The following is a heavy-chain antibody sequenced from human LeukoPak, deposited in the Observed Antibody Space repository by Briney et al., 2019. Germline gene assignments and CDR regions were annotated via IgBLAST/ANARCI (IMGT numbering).Heavy chain of an antibody. D-gene: IGHD5-18*01. CDR1: GFTVSSNY. CDR2: IYSGGST. Sequence: GVSLRLSCAASGFTVSSNYMSWVRQAPGKGLEWVSVIYSGGSTYYADSVKGRFTISRDNSKNTLYLQMNSLRAEDTAVYYCAKGSLTAITDYWGQGTLVTVSS. V-gene: IGHV3-66*01. J-gene: IGHJ4*02. CDR3: AKGSLTAITDY.